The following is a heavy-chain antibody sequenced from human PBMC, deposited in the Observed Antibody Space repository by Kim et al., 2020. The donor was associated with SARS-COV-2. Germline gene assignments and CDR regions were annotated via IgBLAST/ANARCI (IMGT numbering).Heavy chain of an antibody. CDR3: AKVYGSGSYYSFGY. J-gene: IGHJ4*02. V-gene: IGHV3-23*01. D-gene: IGHD3-10*01. Sequence: DSVKGRFTISRDNAKNTLYLQMNSLRAEDTAVYYCAKVYGSGSYYSFGYWGQGTLVTVSS.